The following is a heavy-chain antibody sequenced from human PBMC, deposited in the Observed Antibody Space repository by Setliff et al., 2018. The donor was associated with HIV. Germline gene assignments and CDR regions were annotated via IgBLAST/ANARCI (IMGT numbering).Heavy chain of an antibody. J-gene: IGHJ4*02. Sequence: SETLSLTCTVSGGSVGSGSYYWSWVRQPPGKGLEWIGYIYYTGSTNYNPSLKSRLTISVDMSRNQFSLVLSSVTAADTAVYYCARDWGSVGALDYWGQGTLVTVSS. CDR1: GGSVGSGSYY. V-gene: IGHV4-61*01. CDR3: ARDWGSVGALDY. CDR2: IYYTGST. D-gene: IGHD1-26*01.